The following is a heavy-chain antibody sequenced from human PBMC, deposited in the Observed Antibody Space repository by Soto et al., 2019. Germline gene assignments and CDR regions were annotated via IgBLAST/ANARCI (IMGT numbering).Heavy chain of an antibody. D-gene: IGHD2-15*01. CDR2: ICYGGST. J-gene: IGHJ4*02. CDR1: GDSLSRADYC. CDR3: AREAGGLFDY. V-gene: IGHV4-30-4*08. Sequence: SETLSLTCTVSGDSLSRADYCWSWIRQAPGKGLEWIGYICYGGSTYHNPSLKSRTSMSLDTSKKQFSLTLTSVTAADTAVYYCAREAGGLFDYWGQGRLVTVSS.